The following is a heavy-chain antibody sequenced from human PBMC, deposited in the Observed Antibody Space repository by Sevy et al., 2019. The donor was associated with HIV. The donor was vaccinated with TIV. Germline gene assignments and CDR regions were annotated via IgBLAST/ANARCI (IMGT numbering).Heavy chain of an antibody. CDR3: ARVSGYCSSTSCYRREGYYYYGMDV. CDR2: ISYDGSNK. J-gene: IGHJ6*02. Sequence: GSLRLSCAASGFTFSSYAMHWVRQAPGKGLEWVAVISYDGSNKYYADSVKGRFTISRDNSKNTLYLQMNSLRAEDTAVYYCARVSGYCSSTSCYRREGYYYYGMDVWGQGTTVTVSS. CDR1: GFTFSSYA. V-gene: IGHV3-30*04. D-gene: IGHD2-2*02.